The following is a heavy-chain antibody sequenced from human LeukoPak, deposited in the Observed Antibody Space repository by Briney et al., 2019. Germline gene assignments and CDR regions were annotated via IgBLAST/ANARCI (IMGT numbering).Heavy chain of an antibody. V-gene: IGHV4-39*01. CDR3: ARGDCSGDSCYLFDY. CDR1: GGSISSSSYY. D-gene: IGHD2-15*01. CDR2: IYYSGST. Sequence: PSETLSLTCTVSGGSISSSSYYWGWIRQPPGKGLEWIGSIYYSGSTYYNPSLKSRVTISVDTSKNQFSLKLSSVTAADTAVYYCARGDCSGDSCYLFDYWGQGALVTVSS. J-gene: IGHJ4*02.